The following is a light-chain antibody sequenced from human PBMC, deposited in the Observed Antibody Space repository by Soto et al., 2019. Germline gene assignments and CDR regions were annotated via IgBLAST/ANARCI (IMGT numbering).Light chain of an antibody. V-gene: IGLV2-14*01. CDR1: SSDVGGYNY. CDR2: EVS. Sequence: QSVLTQPASVSGSPGQSITISCTGTSSDVGGYNYVSWYQQHPGKAPKLMIYEVSNRPSGVSNRFSGSKSGNTASLTISGLQAEDEADYYCSSYTSSSTLVVFGGGTKLTFL. CDR3: SSYTSSSTLVV. J-gene: IGLJ2*01.